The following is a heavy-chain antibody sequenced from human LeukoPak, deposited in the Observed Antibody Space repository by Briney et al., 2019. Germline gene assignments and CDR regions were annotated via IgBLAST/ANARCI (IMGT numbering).Heavy chain of an antibody. CDR3: AMSITMIIVIVKRPPTIDY. J-gene: IGHJ4*02. CDR1: GGSLSGYY. D-gene: IGHD3-22*01. V-gene: IGHV4-34*01. CDR2: IDHSGST. Sequence: SETLSLTCAVYGGSLSGYYWSWIRQSPGKGLEWIGEIDHSGSTNYNPSLKSRVTISVDTSKNQFSLKLSSVTAADMAVYYFAMSITMIIVIVKRPPTIDYWGQGTLVTVSS.